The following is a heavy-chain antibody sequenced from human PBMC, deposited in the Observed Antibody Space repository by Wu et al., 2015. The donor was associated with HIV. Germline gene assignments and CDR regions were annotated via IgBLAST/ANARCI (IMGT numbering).Heavy chain of an antibody. D-gene: IGHD2-21*01. V-gene: IGHV1-69*15. Sequence: QVHLAQSGAEVKKPGSSVRVSCKASGGTFSSYTFHWVRQAPGQGLEWMGSIIPISGTTDYAQKFQGRIAVTADESTRTTYMELSSLRSEDTAVYFCARELLWGEDFWGQGTPGHRLL. J-gene: IGHJ4*02. CDR3: ARELLWGEDF. CDR1: GGTFSSYT. CDR2: IIPISGTT.